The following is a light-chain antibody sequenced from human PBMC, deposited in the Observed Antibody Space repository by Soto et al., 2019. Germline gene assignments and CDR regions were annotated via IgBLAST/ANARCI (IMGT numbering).Light chain of an antibody. V-gene: IGKV1-39*01. CDR3: QQCHATPLT. CDR2: GAT. CDR1: QAIGNY. J-gene: IGKJ5*01. Sequence: DIQMTQSPSALSASVGGRVTITCRASQAIGNYLNWYQQKAGKAPNLLIFGATTLQSGVPSRFSGSGYGTNFTLTISVLQPEDFAIYDCQQCHATPLTFGQGTRLAIK.